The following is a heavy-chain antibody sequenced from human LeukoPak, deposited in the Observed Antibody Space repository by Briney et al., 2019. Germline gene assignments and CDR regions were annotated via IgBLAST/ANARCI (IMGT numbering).Heavy chain of an antibody. CDR3: ARLNPYYDILTGRGFDY. J-gene: IGHJ4*02. CDR2: IYPGDSDT. Sequence: GESLKISCKGSGYSFTCYWIGWVRQMPGKGLEWMGIIYPGDSDTRYSPSFQGQVTISADKSISTAYLQWSSLKASDTAMYYCARLNPYYDILTGRGFDYWGQGTLVTVSS. V-gene: IGHV5-51*01. D-gene: IGHD3-9*01. CDR1: GYSFTCYW.